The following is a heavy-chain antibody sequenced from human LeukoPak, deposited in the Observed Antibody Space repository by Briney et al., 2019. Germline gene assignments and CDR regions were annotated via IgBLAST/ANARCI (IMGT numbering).Heavy chain of an antibody. Sequence: PSETLSLTCTVSGGSISSSSYYWGWIRQPPGKGLEWIGSIYYSGSTYYNPSLKSRVTISVDTSKNQFSLKLSSVTAADTAVYYCARQAGGNSVYGFAFDIWGQGTMVTVSS. V-gene: IGHV4-39*01. D-gene: IGHD4-23*01. CDR3: ARQAGGNSVYGFAFDI. CDR2: IYYSGST. CDR1: GGSISSSSYY. J-gene: IGHJ3*02.